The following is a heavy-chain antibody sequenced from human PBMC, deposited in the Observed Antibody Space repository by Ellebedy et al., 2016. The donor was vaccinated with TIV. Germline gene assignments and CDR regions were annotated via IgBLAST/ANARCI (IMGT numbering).Heavy chain of an antibody. CDR2: ISGSGGNT. V-gene: IGHV3-23*01. J-gene: IGHJ4*02. D-gene: IGHD2-8*01. CDR3: AKGRRMVYSTGGLDY. CDR1: GFTFDDYG. Sequence: GESLKISCAASGFTFDDYGMSWVRQAPGKGLEWVSGISGSGGNTYYADSVKGRFTISRDNSKNTLYLQMNSLRAEDTAVHYCAKGRRMVYSTGGLDYWGQGTLVTVSS.